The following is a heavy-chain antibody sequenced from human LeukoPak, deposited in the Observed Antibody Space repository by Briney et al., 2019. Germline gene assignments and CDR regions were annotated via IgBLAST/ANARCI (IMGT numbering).Heavy chain of an antibody. V-gene: IGHV5-51*01. CDR2: IYPGDSDT. D-gene: IGHD3-22*01. Sequence: GESLKISCKGSGYSFTSYWIGWVRQMPGKGLEWMGIIYPGDSDTRYSPSFQGQVTISADKSISTAYLQWSSLKASDTAMYYCARQGGYYDSSGCYLGDYYYGMDVWGQGTTVTVSS. CDR1: GYSFTSYW. CDR3: ARQGGYYDSSGCYLGDYYYGMDV. J-gene: IGHJ6*02.